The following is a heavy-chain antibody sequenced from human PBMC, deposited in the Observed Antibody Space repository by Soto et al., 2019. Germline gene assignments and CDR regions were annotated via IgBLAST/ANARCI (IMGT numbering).Heavy chain of an antibody. CDR2: ISAYNGNT. CDR3: ARDRPGDFWSGYLAIESYYYYGMDV. D-gene: IGHD3-3*01. J-gene: IGHJ6*02. V-gene: IGHV1-18*01. Sequence: ASVKVSCKASGYTFTSYGISWVRQAPGQGLEWMGWISAYNGNTNYAQKLQGRVTMTTDTSTSTAYMELRSLRSDDTAVYYCARDRPGDFWSGYLAIESYYYYGMDVWGQGTTVTVSS. CDR1: GYTFTSYG.